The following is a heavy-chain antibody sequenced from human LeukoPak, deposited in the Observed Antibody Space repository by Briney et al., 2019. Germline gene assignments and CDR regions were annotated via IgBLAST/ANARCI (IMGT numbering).Heavy chain of an antibody. D-gene: IGHD6-13*01. V-gene: IGHV4-59*01. J-gene: IGHJ3*02. Sequence: SETLSLTCTVSDGSINGYYWSWIRQPPGKGLDWIGYMYSGGTTNYSPSLKSRVTISEDMSKNQFSLKLTSVTAADTAVYYCARHSGHSSTNDALDIWGQGTMVIVSS. CDR3: ARHSGHSSTNDALDI. CDR1: DGSINGYY. CDR2: MYSGGTT.